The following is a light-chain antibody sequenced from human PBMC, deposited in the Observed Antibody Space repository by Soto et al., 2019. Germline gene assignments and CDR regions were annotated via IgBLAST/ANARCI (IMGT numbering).Light chain of an antibody. CDR3: QSFDRSLMV. CDR1: SSNIGAGYD. J-gene: IGLJ1*01. CDR2: GNN. Sequence: SVLTQPPSVSGAPGQRVTISCTGSSSNIGAGYDVHWYQQLPGTAPKLLIYGNNNRPSGVPDRFSGSKSGTSASLGITGLQAEDEADYYCQSFDRSLMVFGTGTKGTVL. V-gene: IGLV1-40*01.